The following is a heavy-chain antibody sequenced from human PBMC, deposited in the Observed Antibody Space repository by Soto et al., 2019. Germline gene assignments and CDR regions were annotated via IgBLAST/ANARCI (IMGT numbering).Heavy chain of an antibody. Sequence: AAAVNVSCKSSGCSVTAYSMHWLRQAAGLAFEWMGIVNPGDHSTGYSHNFHGRVTMTSDTAISMVYLEVSSLGADDRALYSCASSYVQSRPIDYWGQGALVTVSS. D-gene: IGHD3-10*02. CDR1: GCSVTAYS. CDR3: ASSYVQSRPIDY. CDR2: VNPGDHST. V-gene: IGHV1-46*01. J-gene: IGHJ4*02.